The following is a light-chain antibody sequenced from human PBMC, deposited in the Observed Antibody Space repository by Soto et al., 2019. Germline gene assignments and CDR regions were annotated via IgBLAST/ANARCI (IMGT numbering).Light chain of an antibody. J-gene: IGKJ5*01. V-gene: IGKV1-5*01. Sequence: DIQMTQSPSTLSASAGDSVTITCRASHQIXRGMAWYQQKPGKAPSLLXVNASTWHRGGPSRLSGSGSATEFTLTISSLHPDDFATYYFQQYKSYTITFGQGTRLDIK. CDR1: HQIXRG. CDR3: QQYKSYTIT. CDR2: NAS.